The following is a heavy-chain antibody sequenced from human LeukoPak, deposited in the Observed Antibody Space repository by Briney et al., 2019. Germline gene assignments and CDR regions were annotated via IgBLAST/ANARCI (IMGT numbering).Heavy chain of an antibody. J-gene: IGHJ6*03. V-gene: IGHV1-18*01. CDR3: ARDINEGWATYYYYYMDV. CDR1: GYTFTSYG. Sequence: ASVKVSCRASGYTFTSYGISWVRQAPGRGLEWMGWISAYNGNTNYAQKLQGRVTMTTDTSTSTAYMELRSLRSDDTAVYYCARDINEGWATYYYYYMDVWGKGTTVTVSS. D-gene: IGHD1-1*01. CDR2: ISAYNGNT.